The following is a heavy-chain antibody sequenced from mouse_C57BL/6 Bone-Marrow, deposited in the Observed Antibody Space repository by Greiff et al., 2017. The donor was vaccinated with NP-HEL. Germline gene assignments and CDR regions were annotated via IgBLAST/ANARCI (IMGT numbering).Heavy chain of an antibody. Sequence: VQLQESGAELVKPGASVKMSCKASSYTFTSYWIIWVKQRPGQGLEWIGDIYPGSGSINYNEKFKSKATLTVATSSSTAYMQLSSLTSEDSAVFYCARNYYGSRKYFDYWGQGTTLTVSS. V-gene: IGHV1-55*01. D-gene: IGHD1-1*01. CDR2: IYPGSGSI. CDR1: SYTFTSYW. CDR3: ARNYYGSRKYFDY. J-gene: IGHJ2*01.